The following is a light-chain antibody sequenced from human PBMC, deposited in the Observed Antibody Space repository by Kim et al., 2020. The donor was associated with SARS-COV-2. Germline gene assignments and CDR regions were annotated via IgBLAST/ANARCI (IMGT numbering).Light chain of an antibody. V-gene: IGLV3-21*04. CDR2: SDR. J-gene: IGLJ3*02. CDR1: RIGTKS. CDR3: QVWDTNSDHVV. Sequence: PGQRAEVNWGGKRIGTKSVHWYQRGPGQGPVVVILSDRGRASGIPERFSCSKSGRTATLTLSGVEGGDEAEYYCQVWDTNSDHVVFGGGTQLTVL.